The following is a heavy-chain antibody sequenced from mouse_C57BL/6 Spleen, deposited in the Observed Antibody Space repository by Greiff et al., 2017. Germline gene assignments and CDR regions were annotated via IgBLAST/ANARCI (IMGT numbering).Heavy chain of an antibody. V-gene: IGHV1-18*01. D-gene: IGHD1-1*02. Sequence: VQLQQSGPELVKPGASVKIPCKASGYTFTDYNMDWVKQSHGKSLEWIGDINPNNGGTIYNQKFKGKATLTVDKSSSTAYMELRSLTSEDTAVYYCARWGLWGGPAWFAYWGQGTLVTGSA. CDR3: ARWGLWGGPAWFAY. CDR1: GYTFTDYN. J-gene: IGHJ3*01. CDR2: INPNNGGT.